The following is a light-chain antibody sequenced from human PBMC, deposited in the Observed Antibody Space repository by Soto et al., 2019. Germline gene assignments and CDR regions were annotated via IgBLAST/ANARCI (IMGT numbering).Light chain of an antibody. CDR2: GVT. CDR1: HNDIGTYDY. J-gene: IGLJ1*01. V-gene: IGLV2-14*03. Sequence: QSVLTQPTSVSGSPGQSITISCTGNHNDIGTYDYVSWYQQHPGRAPRLLIYGVTTRPSGISDRFSASKSGLTASLTISGLQPEDEADYYCSSFTSHRIYVFGPGTKLTVL. CDR3: SSFTSHRIYV.